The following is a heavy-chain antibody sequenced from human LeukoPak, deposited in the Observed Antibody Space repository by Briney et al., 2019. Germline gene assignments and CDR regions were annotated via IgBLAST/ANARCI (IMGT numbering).Heavy chain of an antibody. V-gene: IGHV4-31*03. CDR3: ARSIVGARPLDY. CDR1: GGSISSGGYY. CDR2: IYYSGST. J-gene: IGHJ4*02. Sequence: PSQTLSLTCTVSGGSISSGGYYWSWIRQHPGKGLERIGYIYYSGSTYYNLSLKSRVTISVDTSKNQFSLKLSSVTAADTAVYYCARSIVGARPLDYWGQGTLVTVSS. D-gene: IGHD1-26*01.